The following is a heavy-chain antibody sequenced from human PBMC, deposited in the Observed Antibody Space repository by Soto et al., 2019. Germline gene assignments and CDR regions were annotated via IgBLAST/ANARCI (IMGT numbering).Heavy chain of an antibody. Sequence: VGSLRLSCAASGFTFSTYWMHWVRQAPGKGLVWVSRINGDGSSTSYADSVKGRFTISRDNAKNTLYLQMNSLRAEDTAVYYCARDRYSSSFCYFDYWGQGTLVTVSS. CDR1: GFTFSTYW. CDR3: ARDRYSSSFCYFDY. CDR2: INGDGSST. J-gene: IGHJ4*02. D-gene: IGHD6-13*01. V-gene: IGHV3-74*01.